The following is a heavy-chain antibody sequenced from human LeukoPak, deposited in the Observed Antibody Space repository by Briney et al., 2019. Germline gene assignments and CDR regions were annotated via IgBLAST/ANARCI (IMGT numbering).Heavy chain of an antibody. V-gene: IGHV3-23*01. J-gene: IGHJ4*02. Sequence: GGSLRLSCAASGFTFSGYAMTWVRQAPGKGLEWVSAISGSGASTYYADSVKGRFTISRDTSKNTLYLQMNSLRAGDTAVYYCATGILVPGGLHYFDYWGQGTLVTVSS. CDR3: ATGILVPGGLHYFDY. D-gene: IGHD2-2*01. CDR2: ISGSGAST. CDR1: GFTFSGYA.